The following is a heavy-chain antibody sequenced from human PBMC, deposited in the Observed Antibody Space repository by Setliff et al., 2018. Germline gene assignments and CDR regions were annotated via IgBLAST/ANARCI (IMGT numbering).Heavy chain of an antibody. D-gene: IGHD2-15*01. CDR1: NGSINDCF. Sequence: SETLSLTCTVSNGSINDCFWTWIRQPPGKGLEWIGYISNSGITKYNPALKGRVSISLDTSNNQFSLRLSSVTAADTALYYCARDTRIGDYYYYYGMDVWGQGTTVTVSS. V-gene: IGHV4-59*01. CDR3: ARDTRIGDYYYYYGMDV. CDR2: ISNSGIT. J-gene: IGHJ6*02.